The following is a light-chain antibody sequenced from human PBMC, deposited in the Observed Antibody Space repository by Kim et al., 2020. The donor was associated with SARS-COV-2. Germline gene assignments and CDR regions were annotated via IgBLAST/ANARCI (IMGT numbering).Light chain of an antibody. V-gene: IGKV1-39*01. J-gene: IGKJ1*01. CDR2: TAS. CDR3: QQTYSASRT. CDR1: QDISRY. Sequence: DIQMTQSPSYLSASVGDRVTITCRASQDISRYLNWYQQKPGKAPKLLIYTASSLQSGVPSRFTGSGSETDFTLTISSLQPEDFATYYCQQTYSASRTFGQVTKVDIK.